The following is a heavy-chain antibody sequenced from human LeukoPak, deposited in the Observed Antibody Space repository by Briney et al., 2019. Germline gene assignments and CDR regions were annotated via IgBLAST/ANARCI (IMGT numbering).Heavy chain of an antibody. J-gene: IGHJ3*02. CDR3: ARAPKWDGYNTDAFDI. V-gene: IGHV4-31*11. D-gene: IGHD5-24*01. Sequence: SETLSLTCAVYGGSFSGYYWSWIRQHPGKGLEWIGYIYYSGSTYYNPSLKSRVTISVDTSKNQFSLKLSSVTAADTAVYYCARAPKWDGYNTDAFDIWGQGTMVTVSS. CDR1: GGSFSGYY. CDR2: IYYSGST.